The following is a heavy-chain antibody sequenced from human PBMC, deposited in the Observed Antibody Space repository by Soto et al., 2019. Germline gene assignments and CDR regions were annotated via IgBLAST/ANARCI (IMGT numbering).Heavy chain of an antibody. CDR1: GYTFTGYY. CDR3: ARPNGNIYSSPSRNYYYYGMDV. J-gene: IGHJ6*02. D-gene: IGHD6-13*01. CDR2: INPNSGGT. Sequence: ASVKVSCKASGYTFTGYYMHWVRQAPGQGLEWMGWINPNSGGTNYAQKFQGWVTMTRDTSISTAYMELSRLRSDDTAVYYCARPNGNIYSSPSRNYYYYGMDVWGQGTTVTVSS. V-gene: IGHV1-2*04.